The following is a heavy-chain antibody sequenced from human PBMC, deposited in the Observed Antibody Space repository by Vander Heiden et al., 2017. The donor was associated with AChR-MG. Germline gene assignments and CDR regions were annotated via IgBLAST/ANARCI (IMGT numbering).Heavy chain of an antibody. CDR1: GFTFTNYH. CDR3: ASELTGSFYFDF. D-gene: IGHD1-26*01. Sequence: QVQLVQSGAEVKKPGASLKVSCKTSGFTFTNYHMHWVRQAPGQGLEWVGTINPSLDSTHYAQKFQGRVRMTRDTSTKTVYMDMTSLRPEDTAVYFCASELTGSFYFDFWGQGSLVTVSS. V-gene: IGHV1-46*03. CDR2: INPSLDST. J-gene: IGHJ4*02.